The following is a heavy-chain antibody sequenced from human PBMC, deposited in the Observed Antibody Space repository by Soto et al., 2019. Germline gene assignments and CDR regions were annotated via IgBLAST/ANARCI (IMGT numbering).Heavy chain of an antibody. CDR2: IYPGDSDT. CDR3: ARDYDYGLDY. V-gene: IGHV5-51*01. D-gene: IGHD3-16*01. Sequence: EVQLVPSGAEAKKPVKSLKISCKGSGYSYISYWICWVRQMPGKGLEWMEIIYPGDSDTRYSPSFQVQFTISVDKSISTAYLQWSSLKASDTAIYYCARDYDYGLDYWGQGTLVTVSS. J-gene: IGHJ4*02. CDR1: GYSYISYW.